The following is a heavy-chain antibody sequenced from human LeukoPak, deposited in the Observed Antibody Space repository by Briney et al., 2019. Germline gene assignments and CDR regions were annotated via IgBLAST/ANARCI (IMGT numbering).Heavy chain of an antibody. CDR1: GFTFSSYG. D-gene: IGHD3-10*01. J-gene: IGHJ4*02. CDR2: IRYDGSNK. CDR3: AKDSTYYYGSGSLGFDY. Sequence: GGSLRLSCAASGFTFSSYGMHWVRQAPGKGLEWVAFIRYDGSNKYYADSVKGRFTISRDNSKNTLYLQMNSLRADDTAVYYCAKDSTYYYGSGSLGFDYWGQGTLVTVSS. V-gene: IGHV3-30*02.